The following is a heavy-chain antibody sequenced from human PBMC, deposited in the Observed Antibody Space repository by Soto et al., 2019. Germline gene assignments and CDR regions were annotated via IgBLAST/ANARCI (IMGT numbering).Heavy chain of an antibody. J-gene: IGHJ3*02. V-gene: IGHV1-8*01. CDR2: MNPNSGNT. CDR3: ARGAKLWFGELLLGHGAFDI. CDR1: GYTSTSYD. D-gene: IGHD3-10*01. Sequence: GASVKVSCKASGYTSTSYDINWVRQATGQGLEWMGWMNPNSGNTGYAQKFQGRVTMTRNTSISTAYMELSSLRSEDTAVYYCARGAKLWFGELLLGHGAFDIWGQGTMVTVSS.